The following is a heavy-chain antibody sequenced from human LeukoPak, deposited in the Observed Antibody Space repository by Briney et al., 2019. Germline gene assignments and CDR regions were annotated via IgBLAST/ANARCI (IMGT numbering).Heavy chain of an antibody. J-gene: IGHJ4*02. Sequence: GGSLRLSCAASGFTFSSYAMHWVRQAPGKGLEWVAVISYDGSNKYYADSVKGRFTISRDNSKNTLYLQMNSLRAEDTAVYYCARGPRALYYFDSWGQGTLVTVSS. V-gene: IGHV3-30-3*01. CDR3: ARGPRALYYFDS. CDR1: GFTFSSYA. D-gene: IGHD3-16*01. CDR2: ISYDGSNK.